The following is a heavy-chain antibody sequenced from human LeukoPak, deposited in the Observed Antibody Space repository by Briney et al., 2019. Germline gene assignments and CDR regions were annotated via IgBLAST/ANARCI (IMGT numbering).Heavy chain of an antibody. D-gene: IGHD5-18*01. CDR2: ISPDGNNR. CDR1: DFTFSSYD. V-gene: IGHV3-30*03. J-gene: IGHJ3*02. Sequence: PGGSLRLSCAASDFTFSSYDIHWVRQAPGKGLEWVAVISPDGNNRYYADSVKGRFTIPRDNSKNTLYLQMNRLRVEDTAVYYCACQWIQLWGGIWGQGTMVTVSS. CDR3: ACQWIQLWGGI.